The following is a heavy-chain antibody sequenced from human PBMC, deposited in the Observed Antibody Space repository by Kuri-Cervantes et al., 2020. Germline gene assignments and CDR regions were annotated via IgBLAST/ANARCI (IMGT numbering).Heavy chain of an antibody. CDR3: ARDHFNGGFDP. CDR1: GGTFNTYA. J-gene: IGHJ5*02. CDR2: ISAYNGDT. D-gene: IGHD2/OR15-2a*01. Sequence: ASVKVSCKTSGGTFNTYAVSWVRQAPGQGLEWMGWISAYNGDTNYGQKLQGRVTMTTDTSTSTAYMELRSLRSEDTAVYYCARDHFNGGFDPWGQGTLVTVSS. V-gene: IGHV1-18*01.